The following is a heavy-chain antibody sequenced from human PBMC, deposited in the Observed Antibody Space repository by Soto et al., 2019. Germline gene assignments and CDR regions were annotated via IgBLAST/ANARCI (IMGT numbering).Heavy chain of an antibody. Sequence: ASVKVSCKASGYTFTSYGISWVRQAPGQGLEWMRWISAYNGNTNYAQKLQGRVTMTTDTSTSTAYMELRSLRSDDTAVYYCARDLHRYCSSTSCKTGNWFDPWGQGTLVTVSS. D-gene: IGHD2-2*01. CDR1: GYTFTSYG. CDR3: ARDLHRYCSSTSCKTGNWFDP. V-gene: IGHV1-18*01. CDR2: ISAYNGNT. J-gene: IGHJ5*02.